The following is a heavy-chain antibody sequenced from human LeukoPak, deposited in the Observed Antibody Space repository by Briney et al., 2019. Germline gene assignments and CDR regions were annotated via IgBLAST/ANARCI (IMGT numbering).Heavy chain of an antibody. CDR3: VRAGTTLLLDY. V-gene: IGHV1-18*01. D-gene: IGHD1-1*01. CDR1: GYTFTSYG. Sequence: ASVYVSCKSSGYTFTSYGIIWVRQAPGQGLQRMGWISAHNGKTNYAQNLQGRVTMTTDTSTNTVYLELRSLTSDDTAVYYCVRAGTTLLLDYWGQGTLVPVSS. CDR2: ISAHNGKT. J-gene: IGHJ4*02.